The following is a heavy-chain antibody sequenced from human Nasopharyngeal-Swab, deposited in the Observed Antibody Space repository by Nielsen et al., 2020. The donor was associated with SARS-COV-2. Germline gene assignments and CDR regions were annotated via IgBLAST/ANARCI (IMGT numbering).Heavy chain of an antibody. CDR3: ARAHRITIFGVVSNFDY. J-gene: IGHJ4*02. CDR1: GGSISSGDYY. V-gene: IGHV4-31*03. CDR2: IYYSGRT. Sequence: SETLSLTCTVSGGSISSGDYYWSWIRQHPGKGLEWIGDIYYSGRTYYNPSLKSRVTISVDTSKNQFSLKLNSVTAADTAVYYCARAHRITIFGVVSNFDYWGQGTLVTVSS. D-gene: IGHD3-3*01.